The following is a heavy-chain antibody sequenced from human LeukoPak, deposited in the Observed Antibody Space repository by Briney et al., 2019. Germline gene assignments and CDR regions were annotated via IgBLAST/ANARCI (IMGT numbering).Heavy chain of an antibody. J-gene: IGHJ5*02. V-gene: IGHV1-8*02. CDR2: MNPNSGNT. Sequence: ASVKVSCKASGGTFSSYAISWVRQATGQGLEWMGWMNPNSGNTGYAQKFQGRVTMTRNTSISTAYMELSSLRSEDTAVYYCARGPYYYGSGSYYRLDPWGQGTLVTVSS. CDR1: GGTFSSYA. D-gene: IGHD3-10*01. CDR3: ARGPYYYGSGSYYRLDP.